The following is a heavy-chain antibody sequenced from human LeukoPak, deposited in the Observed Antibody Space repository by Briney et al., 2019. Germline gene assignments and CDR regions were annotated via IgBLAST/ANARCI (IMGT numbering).Heavy chain of an antibody. CDR1: GFPFDDYA. D-gene: IGHD2-2*01. CDR2: ISWNSGSI. CDR3: AKGKTRYCSSTSCPAYNWFDP. V-gene: IGHV3-9*01. Sequence: GGSLRLSCAASGFPFDDYAMHWVRQAPGKGLEWVSGISWNSGSIGYADSVKGRFTISRDNAKNSLYLQMNSLRAEDTALYYCAKGKTRYCSSTSCPAYNWFDPWGQGTLVTVSS. J-gene: IGHJ5*02.